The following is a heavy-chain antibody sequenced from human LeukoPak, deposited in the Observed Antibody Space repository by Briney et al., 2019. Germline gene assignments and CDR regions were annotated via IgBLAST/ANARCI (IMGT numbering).Heavy chain of an antibody. D-gene: IGHD4-17*01. CDR1: GYTFTGYY. V-gene: IGHV1-2*02. CDR3: ARLHIYGDSLEGDY. J-gene: IGHJ4*02. Sequence: GASVKVSCKASGYTFTGYYMHWVRQAPGQGLEWMGWINPNSGGTNYAQKFQGRVTMTRDTSISTAYMELSRLRSDDTAVYYCARLHIYGDSLEGDYWGQGTLVTVSS. CDR2: INPNSGGT.